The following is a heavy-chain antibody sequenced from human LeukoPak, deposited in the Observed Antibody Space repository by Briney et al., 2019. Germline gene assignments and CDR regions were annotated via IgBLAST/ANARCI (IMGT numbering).Heavy chain of an antibody. Sequence: SQTLSLTCTVSGGSISSGDYYWSWIRQPPGKGLEWIGYTYYSGSTYYNPSLKSRVTISVDTTKNQFSLKLRSVTAADTAVYYCARGPTMFAYWGQGTLVTVSS. CDR3: ARGPTMFAY. J-gene: IGHJ4*02. V-gene: IGHV4-30-4*01. CDR1: GGSISSGDYY. D-gene: IGHD4/OR15-4a*01. CDR2: TYYSGST.